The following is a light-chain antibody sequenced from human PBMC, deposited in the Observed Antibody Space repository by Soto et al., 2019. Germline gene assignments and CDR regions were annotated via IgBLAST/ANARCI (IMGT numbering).Light chain of an antibody. J-gene: IGKJ2*01. CDR3: QQYGRSPPFT. Sequence: EIVLTQSPGTLSLSPGERATLSCSASQTVSSRYLAWYQQKPGQAPRLLMYGASNRATGIPDRFSGSGSGTDFTLTISRLEPEDFAGYFCQQYGRSPPFTFGQGTKVEIK. CDR1: QTVSSRY. CDR2: GAS. V-gene: IGKV3-20*01.